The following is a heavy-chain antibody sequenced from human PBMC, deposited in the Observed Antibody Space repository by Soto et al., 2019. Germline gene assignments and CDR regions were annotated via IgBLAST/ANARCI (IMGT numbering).Heavy chain of an antibody. CDR1: GYTFTSYY. J-gene: IGHJ6*04. D-gene: IGHD3-10*01. V-gene: IGHV1-8*02. Sequence: ASVKVSCKASGYTFTSYYIHWVRQATGQGLEWMGIINPSSGNTGYAQKFQGRVTMTRNTSISTAYMELSSLRSEDTAVYYCARVSRWFGEGWDVWGKGTTVTVSS. CDR3: ARVSRWFGEGWDV. CDR2: INPSSGNT.